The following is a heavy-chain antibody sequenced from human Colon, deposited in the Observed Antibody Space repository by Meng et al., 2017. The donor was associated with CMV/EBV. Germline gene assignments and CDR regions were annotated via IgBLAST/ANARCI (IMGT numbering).Heavy chain of an antibody. V-gene: IGHV3-74*01. CDR3: ARVRGQQLVTIDY. Sequence: VQLVEYGGGLCQPGGSLIPSCRASVFTFSSYWMHWVRQAPGKGLVWVSRINSDGSSTVYADSVKGRFTISRDNAKNTLYLQMNSLRAEDTAIYYCARVRGQQLVTIDYWGQGTLVTVSS. CDR1: VFTFSSYW. CDR2: INSDGSST. J-gene: IGHJ4*02. D-gene: IGHD6-13*01.